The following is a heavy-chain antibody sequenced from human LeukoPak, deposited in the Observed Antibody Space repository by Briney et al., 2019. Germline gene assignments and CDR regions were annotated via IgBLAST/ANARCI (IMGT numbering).Heavy chain of an antibody. CDR1: GSTFTFYA. CDR3: ASRPVTSKPFDY. CDR2: ISSSSSYI. V-gene: IGHV3-21*01. Sequence: GGSLRLSCAASGSTFTFYAMSWVRQAPGKGLEWVSSISSSSSYIYYADSVKGRFTISRDNAKNSLYLQMNSLRAEDTAVYYCASRPVTSKPFDYWGQGTLVTVSS. J-gene: IGHJ4*02.